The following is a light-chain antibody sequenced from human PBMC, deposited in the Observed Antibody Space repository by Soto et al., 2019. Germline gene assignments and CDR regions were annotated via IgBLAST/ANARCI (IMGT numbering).Light chain of an antibody. CDR1: QSVSSSY. Sequence: EIVLTQSPGTLSLSPGERATLSCRASQSVSSSYLAWYQQKPGQAPRLLIYGASSRATGIPDRFSGSGSGTDFTRTISRLEPEDFAVYYCQRYGSSLFTFGPGTKVDIK. CDR3: QRYGSSLFT. CDR2: GAS. V-gene: IGKV3-20*01. J-gene: IGKJ3*01.